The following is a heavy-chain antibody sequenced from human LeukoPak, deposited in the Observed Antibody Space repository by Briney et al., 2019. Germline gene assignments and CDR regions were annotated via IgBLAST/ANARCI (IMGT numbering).Heavy chain of an antibody. D-gene: IGHD5-12*01. V-gene: IGHV4-34*01. J-gene: IGHJ6*03. CDR1: GGSFSGYY. CDR3: ARPATIYYYYMDV. CDR2: INHSGST. Sequence: SETLSLTCAVYGGSFSGYYWSWIRQPPGKGLEWIGEINHSGSTNYNPSLKSRVTISVDTSKNQFSLKLSSVTAADTAVYCCARPATIYYYYMDVWGKGTTVTVSS.